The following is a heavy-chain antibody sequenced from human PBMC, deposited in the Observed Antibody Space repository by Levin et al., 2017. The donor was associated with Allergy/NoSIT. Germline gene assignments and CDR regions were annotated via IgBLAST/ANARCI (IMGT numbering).Heavy chain of an antibody. V-gene: IGHV4-59*01. CDR3: ARGPHPREQNALPPSPYGMDV. D-gene: IGHD1/OR15-1a*01. Sequence: SETLSLTCTVSTGSIIGYFWSWIRQSPGKGLEWLGCFSLSGNTNYNPSLKSRLTISVDTSRNRFFLNLNSVTAADTAVYYCARGPHPREQNALPPSPYGMDVWGQGATVTVSS. J-gene: IGHJ6*02. CDR1: TGSIIGYF. CDR2: FSLSGNT.